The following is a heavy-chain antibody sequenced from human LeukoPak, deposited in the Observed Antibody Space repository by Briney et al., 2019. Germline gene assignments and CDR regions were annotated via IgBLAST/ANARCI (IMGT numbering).Heavy chain of an antibody. CDR2: ISSSSSYI. V-gene: IGHV3-21*01. Sequence: GGSLRLSCAVSGFTFSSYSMNWVRQAPGKGLEWVSSISSSSSYIYYADSVKGRFTISRDNAKNSLYLQMNSLRAEDTAVYYCARAGIAVAGIDYWGQGTLVTVSS. CDR3: ARAGIAVAGIDY. CDR1: GFTFSSYS. D-gene: IGHD6-19*01. J-gene: IGHJ4*02.